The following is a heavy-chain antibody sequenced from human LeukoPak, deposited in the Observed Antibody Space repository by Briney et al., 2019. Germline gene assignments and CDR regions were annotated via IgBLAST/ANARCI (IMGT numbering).Heavy chain of an antibody. CDR3: ARVYLVGARGWFDP. CDR1: GYTFTSYG. CDR2: IRVYNGDT. D-gene: IGHD1-26*01. Sequence: ASVKVSCKASGYTFTSYGISWVRQAPGQGLEWMGWIRVYNGDTNYAQKLQGRVTMTTDTSTSTAYMELRSLRSDDTAVYYCARVYLVGARGWFDPWGQGTLVTVSS. J-gene: IGHJ5*02. V-gene: IGHV1-18*01.